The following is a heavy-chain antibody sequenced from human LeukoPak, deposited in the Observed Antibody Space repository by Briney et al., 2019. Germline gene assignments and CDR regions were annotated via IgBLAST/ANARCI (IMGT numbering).Heavy chain of an antibody. CDR2: ISSRGSST. D-gene: IGHD2-15*01. Sequence: GSLRLSCAASGFTFSRYAMSWVCHGPGEGLEWGSGISSRGSSTFYAYSVKGRFTISRDNSKSTLYLQMNSLRAEDTAVYYCAKDVGYCSGGTCYSGRNWFDPWGQGTLVTVSS. J-gene: IGHJ5*02. CDR1: GFTFSRYA. CDR3: AKDVGYCSGGTCYSGRNWFDP. V-gene: IGHV3-23*01.